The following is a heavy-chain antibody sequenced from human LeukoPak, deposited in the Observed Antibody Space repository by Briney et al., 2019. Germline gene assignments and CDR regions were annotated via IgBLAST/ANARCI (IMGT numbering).Heavy chain of an antibody. V-gene: IGHV4-34*01. CDR3: ARPGAAIGKGYFQH. CDR1: GGSFSGYY. D-gene: IGHD2-2*02. CDR2: INHSGST. J-gene: IGHJ1*01. Sequence: SETLSLTCAVYGGSFSGYYWSWIRQPPGKGREWIGEINHSGSTNSNPSLKSRVTISVDTSKHQFSLKLSSVTAADTAVYYCARPGAAIGKGYFQHWGQGTLVTVSS.